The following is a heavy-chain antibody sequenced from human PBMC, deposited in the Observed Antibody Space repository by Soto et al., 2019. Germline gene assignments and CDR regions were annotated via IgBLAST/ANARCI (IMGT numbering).Heavy chain of an antibody. CDR3: AVLGRVRGALDHYMDV. CDR2: IYSGGST. V-gene: IGHV3-66*01. D-gene: IGHD3-10*01. CDR1: GFTVSSNY. Sequence: EVQLVESGGGLVQPGGSLRLSCAAPGFTVSSNYMSWVRQAAGKGLEWVSVIYSGGSTYYADSVKARFTISRDNSKNTPYLQMNSLRAEDTAVYYCAVLGRVRGALDHYMDVWGKGPTVTVSS. J-gene: IGHJ6*03.